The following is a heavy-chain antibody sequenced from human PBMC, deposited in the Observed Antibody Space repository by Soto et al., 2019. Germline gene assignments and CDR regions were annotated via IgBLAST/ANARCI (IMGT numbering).Heavy chain of an antibody. Sequence: VQLLESGGGLGQPGGSLRLSCAGSGFTFGSYTMAWVRQAPGKGLEWVSGIDGSGTATYYAGSVKGRFTISRDNSRSTLYLQLTSLRADDTGVYYCAKTGPVTARIRFDYWGQGALVTVSS. D-gene: IGHD2-21*02. CDR1: GFTFGSYT. J-gene: IGHJ4*02. CDR3: AKTGPVTARIRFDY. V-gene: IGHV3-23*01. CDR2: IDGSGTAT.